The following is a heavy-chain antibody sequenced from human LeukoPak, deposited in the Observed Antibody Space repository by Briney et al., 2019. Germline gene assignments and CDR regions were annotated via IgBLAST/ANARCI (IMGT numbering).Heavy chain of an antibody. D-gene: IGHD1-20*01. CDR3: AKKMSITAASQVDY. CDR1: GFTFSSYS. J-gene: IGHJ4*02. CDR2: ISSSGGST. V-gene: IGHV3-23*01. Sequence: GGSLRLSCAASGFTFSSYSMSWVRQAPGKGLEWVSAISSSGGSTDYTDSVKGRFTISRDNSKNTLYLQMNSLRAEDTAVYYCAKKMSITAASQVDYWGQGTQVTVSS.